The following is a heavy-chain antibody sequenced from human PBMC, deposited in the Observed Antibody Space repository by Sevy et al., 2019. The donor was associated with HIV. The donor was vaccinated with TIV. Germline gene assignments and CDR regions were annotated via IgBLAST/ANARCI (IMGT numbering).Heavy chain of an antibody. CDR3: TTELRYCSGGRCYDFDY. CDR2: IKSQTDGGTT. J-gene: IGHJ4*02. Sequence: GGSLRLSCAASGFTFSYAWLNWVRQAPGKGLQWVGRIKSQTDGGTTDYAAPVKGRFTISRHDSKNTLYLQMNSLKTEDTAVYYCTTELRYCSGGRCYDFDYRGQGTLVTVSS. CDR1: GFTFSYAW. V-gene: IGHV3-15*07. D-gene: IGHD2-15*01.